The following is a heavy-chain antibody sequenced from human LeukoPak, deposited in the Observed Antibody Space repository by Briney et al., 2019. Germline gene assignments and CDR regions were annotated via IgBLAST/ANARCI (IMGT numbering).Heavy chain of an antibody. Sequence: GGSLRLSCVVSEFTFSSYWMSWVRQAPGKGLGWVANIRPDGSDEYYVDSVKGRFTISRDNAKNSLYLQMNSLRAEDTAVYYCAREGTDYWGQGTLVTVSS. V-gene: IGHV3-7*01. CDR2: IRPDGSDE. J-gene: IGHJ4*02. D-gene: IGHD1/OR15-1a*01. CDR1: EFTFSSYW. CDR3: AREGTDY.